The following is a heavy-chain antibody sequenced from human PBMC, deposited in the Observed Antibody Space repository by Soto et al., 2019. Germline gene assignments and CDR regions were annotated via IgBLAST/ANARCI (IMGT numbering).Heavy chain of an antibody. V-gene: IGHV3-30*18. J-gene: IGHJ6*02. CDR1: GFTFSNYW. CDR2: ISYDGSNI. CDR3: TKDGNDYSDHYYYVMDV. Sequence: PGGSLRLSCAASGFTFSNYWMSWVRQAPGKGLEWVAVISYDGSNIYYAASVKGRFTISRDESKKTVYLQMNSLRPEDTALYYCTKDGNDYSDHYYYVMDVWGQGTTVTVSS. D-gene: IGHD4-17*01.